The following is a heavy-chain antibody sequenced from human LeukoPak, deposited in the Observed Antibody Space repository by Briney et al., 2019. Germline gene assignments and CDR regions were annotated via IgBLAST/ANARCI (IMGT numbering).Heavy chain of an antibody. V-gene: IGHV3-21*01. CDR3: ARGHCSAGSCSRFDY. D-gene: IGHD2-15*01. CDR2: ISSRSSYI. Sequence: SGGSLRLSCAASGFTFNSYSMNWVRQAPGKGLEWVSSISSRSSYIYYADSMKGRFTISRDNAKNSLYLQMNSLRAEDTAVYYCARGHCSAGSCSRFDYWGQGTLVTVSS. J-gene: IGHJ4*02. CDR1: GFTFNSYS.